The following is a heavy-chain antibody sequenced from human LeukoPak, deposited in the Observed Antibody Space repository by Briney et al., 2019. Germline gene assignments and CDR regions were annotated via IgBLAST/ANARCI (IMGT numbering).Heavy chain of an antibody. J-gene: IGHJ4*02. CDR2: ISYDGSNK. CDR3: AREPPLSYSSGYYLDY. Sequence: PGRSLRLSCAASGFTFSTYAMHWVRQAPGKGLEWVAVISYDGSNKYYADSVKGRFTISRDNSKNTLYLQMNSLRAEDTAVYCCAREPPLSYSSGYYLDYWGQGTLVTVSS. V-gene: IGHV3-30-3*01. CDR1: GFTFSTYA. D-gene: IGHD3-22*01.